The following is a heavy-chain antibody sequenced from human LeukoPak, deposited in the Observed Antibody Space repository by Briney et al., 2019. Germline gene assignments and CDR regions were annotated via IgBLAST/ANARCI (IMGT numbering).Heavy chain of an antibody. D-gene: IGHD6-13*01. J-gene: IGHJ6*02. V-gene: IGHV3-21*01. Sequence: GGSLRLSCAASGFTFSSYSMNWVRQAPGKGLEWVSSISSSSSYIYYGDSVKGRFTISRDNAKNSLYLQMNSLRAEDTAVYYCARDIAAAGSRYYYYGMDVWGQGTTVTVSS. CDR1: GFTFSSYS. CDR2: ISSSSSYI. CDR3: ARDIAAAGSRYYYYGMDV.